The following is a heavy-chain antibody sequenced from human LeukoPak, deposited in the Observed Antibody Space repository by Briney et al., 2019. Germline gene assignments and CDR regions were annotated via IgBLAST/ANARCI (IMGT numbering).Heavy chain of an antibody. CDR3: ARLAITIFGVVITGDWFDP. Sequence: SETLSLTCTVSGGSISSGSYYWSWIRQPAGKGLEWIGRIYTSGSTNYNPSLKSRVTISVDTSKNQFSLKLSSVTAADTAVYYCARLAITIFGVVITGDWFDPWGQGTLVTVSS. J-gene: IGHJ5*02. CDR2: IYTSGST. V-gene: IGHV4-61*02. CDR1: GGSISSGSYY. D-gene: IGHD3-3*01.